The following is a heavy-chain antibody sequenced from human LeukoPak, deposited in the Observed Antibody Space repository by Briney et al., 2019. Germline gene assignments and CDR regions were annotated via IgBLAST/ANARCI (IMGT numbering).Heavy chain of an antibody. CDR3: THYKFDP. CDR2: IRSKANSHAT. V-gene: IGHV3-73*01. CDR1: GFTFSGSA. Sequence: GGSLRLSCAASGFTFSGSAMHWVRQASGKWLEWVGRIRSKANSHATAYAASVKGRFTISRDDSKNTAYLQMNSLKTEDTAVYYCTHYKFDPWGQGTLVTVSS. J-gene: IGHJ5*02. D-gene: IGHD4-11*01.